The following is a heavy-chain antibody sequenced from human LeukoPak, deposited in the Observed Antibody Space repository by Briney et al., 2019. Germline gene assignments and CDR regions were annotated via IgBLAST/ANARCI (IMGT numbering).Heavy chain of an antibody. V-gene: IGHV4-34*01. CDR2: INHSGST. D-gene: IGHD7-27*01. Sequence: SETLSLTCAVYGGSFSGYYWSWIRQPPGKGLEWIGEINHSGSTNYNPSLKSRVTISVDTSKNQFSLKLSSVTAADTAVYYCARDLTGALGYWGQGTLVTVSS. J-gene: IGHJ4*02. CDR1: GGSFSGYY. CDR3: ARDLTGALGY.